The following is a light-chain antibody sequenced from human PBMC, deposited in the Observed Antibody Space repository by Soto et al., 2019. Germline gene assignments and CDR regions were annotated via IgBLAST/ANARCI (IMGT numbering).Light chain of an antibody. J-gene: IGLJ2*01. CDR1: SSDVGGYNY. CDR2: EVS. Sequence: QSVLTQPPSASGSPGQSVTISCTGTSSDVGGYNYVSWYQQHPGKAPKLMIYEVSKRPSGVPDRFSGSKSGNTASLTVSGLQAEDEADYYSSLYAGRNNFGLVFGGGPKLTFL. CDR3: SLYAGRNNFGLV. V-gene: IGLV2-8*01.